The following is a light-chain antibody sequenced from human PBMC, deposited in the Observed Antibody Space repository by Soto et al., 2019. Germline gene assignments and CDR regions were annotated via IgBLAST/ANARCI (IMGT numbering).Light chain of an antibody. CDR2: SNN. V-gene: IGLV1-44*01. CDR3: AAWDDSLNGYYV. J-gene: IGLJ1*01. CDR1: SSNIGSNT. Sequence: QSVLTQPPSASGTPGQRVTISCSGSSSNIGSNTVNWYQQLPGTAPKLLIYSNNQRPSGVPDRFSGSKSGTSASLAISGLQSEDEADYYCAAWDDSLNGYYVFGTGTALTVL.